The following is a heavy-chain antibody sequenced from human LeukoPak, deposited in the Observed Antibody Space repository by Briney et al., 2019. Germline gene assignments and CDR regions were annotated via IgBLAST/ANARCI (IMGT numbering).Heavy chain of an antibody. J-gene: IGHJ6*02. Sequence: PGGSLRLSCAASGFTFSSYAMHWVRQAPGKGLEWVAVISYDGSNKYYADSVKGRFTISRDNSKNTLYLQMNSLRAEDTAVYYCARDFEYSSSDYYGMDVWGQGTTVTVSS. CDR2: ISYDGSNK. CDR1: GFTFSSYA. D-gene: IGHD6-6*01. V-gene: IGHV3-30*14. CDR3: ARDFEYSSSDYYGMDV.